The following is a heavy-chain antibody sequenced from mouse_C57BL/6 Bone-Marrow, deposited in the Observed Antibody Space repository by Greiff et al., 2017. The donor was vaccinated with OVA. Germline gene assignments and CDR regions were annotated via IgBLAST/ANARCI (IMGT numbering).Heavy chain of an antibody. CDR3: ARDSSGYVVFDY. CDR1: GFTFSSYA. J-gene: IGHJ2*01. CDR2: ISDGGSYT. D-gene: IGHD3-2*02. Sequence: EVQLMESGGGLVKPGGSLKLSCAASGFTFSSYAMSWVRQTPEKRLEWVATISDGGSYTYYPDNVKGRFTISRDNAKNNLYLQMSHLKSEDTAMYYCARDSSGYVVFDYWGQGTTLTVSS. V-gene: IGHV5-4*01.